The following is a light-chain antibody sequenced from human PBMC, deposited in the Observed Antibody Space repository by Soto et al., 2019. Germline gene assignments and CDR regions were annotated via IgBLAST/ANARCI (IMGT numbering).Light chain of an antibody. CDR2: LGS. CDR3: MQALQTPYT. J-gene: IGKJ2*01. CDR1: QSLLHSNGYNY. V-gene: IGKV2-28*01. Sequence: DIVMTQSPLSLPVIPGEPASISCRSSQSLLHSNGYNYLDWNLQKPGQSPQLLIYLGSNRASGVPDRFSGSGSGTDFTLKISRVEAEDVGVYYCMQALQTPYTFGQGTKLEIK.